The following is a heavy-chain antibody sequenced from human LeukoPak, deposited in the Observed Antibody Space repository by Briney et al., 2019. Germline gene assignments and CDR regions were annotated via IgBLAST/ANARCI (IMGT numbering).Heavy chain of an antibody. CDR3: AKADCGCSKCYVRDF. CDR2: ISDSGGST. V-gene: IGHV3-23*01. D-gene: IGHD2-2*01. Sequence: GGSLRLSCAASGFTFSSYAMSWVRQAPGKGLEWVSIISDSGGSTNYADSVKGRFTISRDNSKDTLYLQMNSLRAEDTAVYHCAKADCGCSKCYVRDFWGQGTLVTVSS. J-gene: IGHJ4*02. CDR1: GFTFSSYA.